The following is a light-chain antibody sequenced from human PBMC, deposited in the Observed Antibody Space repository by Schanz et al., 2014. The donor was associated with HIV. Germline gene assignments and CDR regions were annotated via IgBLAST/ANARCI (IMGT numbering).Light chain of an antibody. CDR1: NSDVGGHNY. CDR3: SSYTSSSTLV. Sequence: QSVLTQPPSASGSPGQSVTISCTGTNSDVGGHNYVSWFQQHPGKAPRLIIYEVTKRPSGVPDRFSGSKSGNTASLTISGLQAEDEADYYCSSYTSSSTLVFGGGTKLTV. CDR2: EVT. V-gene: IGLV2-8*01. J-gene: IGLJ2*01.